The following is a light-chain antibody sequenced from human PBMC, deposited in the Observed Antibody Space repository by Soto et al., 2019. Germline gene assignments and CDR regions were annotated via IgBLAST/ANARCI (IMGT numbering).Light chain of an antibody. CDR2: GAT. Sequence: EMVLTQCPGTLSLSPGERATLFCSTSQSVSSSYLAWYQQRRGQAPILLIYGATSSATGIPARFSGSGSGTDFTLTISRLEPEDFAVYYCHQYNSSPATFGQGTQVDIK. CDR1: QSVSSSY. J-gene: IGKJ1*01. V-gene: IGKV3-20*01. CDR3: HQYNSSPAT.